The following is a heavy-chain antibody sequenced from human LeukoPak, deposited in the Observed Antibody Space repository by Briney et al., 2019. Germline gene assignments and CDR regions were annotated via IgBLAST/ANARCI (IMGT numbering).Heavy chain of an antibody. CDR1: GFTFSSYA. D-gene: IGHD4-17*01. V-gene: IGHV3-23*01. CDR3: AKVRTVTTWYFDY. Sequence: PGGSLRLSCAASGFTFSSYAMSWVRQAPGKGLEWVSAISGSGGSTYYADSVKGRFTISRDNSKSTLYLQMNSLRAEDTAVYYCAKVRTVTTWYFDYWGQGTLVTVSS. J-gene: IGHJ4*02. CDR2: ISGSGGST.